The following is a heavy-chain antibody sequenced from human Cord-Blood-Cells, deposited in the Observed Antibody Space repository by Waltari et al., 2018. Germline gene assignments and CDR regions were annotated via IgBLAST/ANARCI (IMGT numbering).Heavy chain of an antibody. CDR1: GGSISSSSYY. Sequence: QLQLQESGPGLVKPSETLSLTCTVSGGSISSSSYYWGWIGKPHGTGLEWIGSIYYSGTTYYNPSLKNRVTISVDTSNNQFSLKLSSVTAADTAVYYCARGTVPDFWSGYKYYFDYWGQGTLVTVSS. D-gene: IGHD3-3*01. CDR2: IYYSGTT. J-gene: IGHJ4*02. V-gene: IGHV4-39*01. CDR3: ARGTVPDFWSGYKYYFDY.